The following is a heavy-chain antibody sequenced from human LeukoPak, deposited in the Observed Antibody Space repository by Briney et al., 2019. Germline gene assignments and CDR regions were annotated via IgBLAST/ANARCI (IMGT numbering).Heavy chain of an antibody. V-gene: IGHV1-69*13. CDR1: GGTFSSYA. J-gene: IGHJ3*02. D-gene: IGHD5-24*01. CDR2: IIPIFGTA. CDR3: ARDRQDGYNYRDAFDI. Sequence: ASVKVSCKASGGTFSSYAISWVRQAPGQGLEWMGGIIPIFGTANYAQKFQGRVTITADESTSTAYMELSSLRSEDTAVYYCARDRQDGYNYRDAFDIWGQGTMVTVSS.